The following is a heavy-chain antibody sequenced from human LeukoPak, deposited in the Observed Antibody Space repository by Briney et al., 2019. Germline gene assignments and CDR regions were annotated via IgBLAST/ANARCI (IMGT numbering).Heavy chain of an antibody. CDR2: INPSGGST. V-gene: IGHV1-46*01. CDR1: GYTFTSYY. CDR3: ARVLDCSGGSCYAQRAGLDY. J-gene: IGHJ4*02. D-gene: IGHD2-15*01. Sequence: GASVKVSCKASGYTFTSYYMHWVRQAPGQGLEWMGIINPSGGSTSYAQKFQGRVTMTRDTSTSTAYMELSSLRSEDTAVYYCARVLDCSGGSCYAQRAGLDYWGQGTLVTVSS.